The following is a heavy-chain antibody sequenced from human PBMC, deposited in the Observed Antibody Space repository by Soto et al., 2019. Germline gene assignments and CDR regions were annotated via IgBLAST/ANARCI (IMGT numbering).Heavy chain of an antibody. V-gene: IGHV3-74*01. CDR2: VHSDGSST. D-gene: IGHD1-26*01. CDR1: GFTFSYYW. Sequence: EVQLLESGGGLVQPGESLGLSCAASGFTFSYYWMHWVRQAPGMGLVWVSRVHSDGSSTTYADSVKGRFTISRDNARNTLYLQMNSLRAEDTAVYFCARGDRGAFDLWGQGTVLTVSS. J-gene: IGHJ3*01. CDR3: ARGDRGAFDL.